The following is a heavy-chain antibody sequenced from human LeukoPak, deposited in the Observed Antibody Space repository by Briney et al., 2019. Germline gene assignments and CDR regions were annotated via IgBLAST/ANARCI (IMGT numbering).Heavy chain of an antibody. D-gene: IGHD6-13*01. Sequence: GGSLRLSCAASGFTFDDYAMHWVRQAPGKGLEWVSGINWNGGSTGYADSVKGRFTISRDNAKNSLYLQMNSLRAEDTALYHCARDQPGYSSSRWWFDPWGQGTLVTVSS. J-gene: IGHJ5*02. V-gene: IGHV3-20*01. CDR2: INWNGGST. CDR1: GFTFDDYA. CDR3: ARDQPGYSSSRWWFDP.